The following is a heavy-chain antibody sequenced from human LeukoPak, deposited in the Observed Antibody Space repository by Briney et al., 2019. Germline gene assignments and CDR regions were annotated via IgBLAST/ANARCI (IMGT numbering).Heavy chain of an antibody. CDR1: GGSISSYY. D-gene: IGHD6-19*01. J-gene: IGHJ4*02. CDR2: IYYSGST. V-gene: IGHV4-59*08. CDR3: ARQSYSSAWYFFAY. Sequence: PSETLSLTCTVSGGSISSYYWTWIWHPPGKGLEWIGNIYYSGSTNYNPSLKSRVTISVDTSKNQFSLKLSSVTAADTAVYYCARQSYSSAWYFFAYWGQGTLVTVSS.